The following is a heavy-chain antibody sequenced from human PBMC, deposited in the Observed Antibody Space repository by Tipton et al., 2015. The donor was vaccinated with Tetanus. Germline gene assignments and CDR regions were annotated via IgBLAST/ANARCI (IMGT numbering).Heavy chain of an antibody. Sequence: QLVQSGGTLIQPGGSLRLSCAASGFAVAVNYMTWVRQAPGKGLEWVSGISVRGSHTYYADPVKGRFSISRDNSKNTVYLQMNSLRDEDTAVYYCAKDPASRGWFDPWGQGTLVSVSS. J-gene: IGHJ5*02. CDR1: GFAVAVNY. CDR3: AKDPASRGWFDP. CDR2: ISVRGSHT. V-gene: IGHV3-53*01.